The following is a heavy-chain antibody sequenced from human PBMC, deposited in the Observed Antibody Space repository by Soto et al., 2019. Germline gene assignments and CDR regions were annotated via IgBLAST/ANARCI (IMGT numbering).Heavy chain of an antibody. V-gene: IGHV3-33*01. CDR1: GFTFSTYG. CDR2: IWYDGSYK. Sequence: QVQLVESGGDVVQPGRSLRLSCAASGFTFSTYGIHWVRQAPGKGLEWVSVIWYDGSYKFYADSVKGRFTISRDNSKNTLFLQMNSLRAEDTAVYYCARARYYDSSGYYSAFDYWGQGTLVTVSS. D-gene: IGHD3-22*01. CDR3: ARARYYDSSGYYSAFDY. J-gene: IGHJ4*02.